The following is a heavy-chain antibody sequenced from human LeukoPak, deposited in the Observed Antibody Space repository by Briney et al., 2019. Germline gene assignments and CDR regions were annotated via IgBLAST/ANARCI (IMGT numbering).Heavy chain of an antibody. D-gene: IGHD2-15*01. J-gene: IGHJ4*02. Sequence: GGPLRLSCAASGFTFSSYSMYWVRQDPGKGLEWASFISSGSNYIYYTDSVKGRFTISRDNAKNSLYLQMNSLRVEDTAIYYCARVGCSGGTCYDYWGQGTLVTVSS. CDR2: ISSGSNYI. CDR1: GFTFSSYS. CDR3: ARVGCSGGTCYDY. V-gene: IGHV3-21*01.